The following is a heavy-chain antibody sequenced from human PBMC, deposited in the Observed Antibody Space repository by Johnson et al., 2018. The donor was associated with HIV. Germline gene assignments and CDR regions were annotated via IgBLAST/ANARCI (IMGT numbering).Heavy chain of an antibody. V-gene: IGHV3-11*04. CDR3: ARDRVWFGELYAFDI. Sequence: QVQLVESGGGLVKPGGSLRLSCAASGFSFSDYYMSWIRQAPGKGLEWVSVIYSGGSTYYADSVKGRFTISRDNAKNSLYLQLSSLRAEDTAVYYCARDRVWFGELYAFDIWGQGTMVTVSS. J-gene: IGHJ3*02. D-gene: IGHD3-10*01. CDR2: IYSGGST. CDR1: GFSFSDYY.